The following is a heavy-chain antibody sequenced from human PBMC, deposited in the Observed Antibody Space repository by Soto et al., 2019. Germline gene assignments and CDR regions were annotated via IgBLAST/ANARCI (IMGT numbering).Heavy chain of an antibody. D-gene: IGHD2-21*01. CDR2: INQDGSDK. Sequence: EVQVVESGGGLVQPGGSLRLSCTASGFTFGIHWMTWVRQVPGKGLEWVANINQDGSDKYYVDSVKGRFIISRDNAKDSVYLQMNSLRVEDTAVYYCATSMRHTFDPWGQGTLVTVS. J-gene: IGHJ5*02. CDR3: ATSMRHTFDP. V-gene: IGHV3-7*01. CDR1: GFTFGIHW.